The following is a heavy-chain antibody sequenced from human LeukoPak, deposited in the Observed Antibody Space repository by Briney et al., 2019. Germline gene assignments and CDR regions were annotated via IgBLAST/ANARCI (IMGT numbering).Heavy chain of an antibody. CDR2: IKSKTDGGTT. D-gene: IGHD3-3*01. J-gene: IGHJ6*03. V-gene: IGHV3-15*01. CDR1: GFTFSNAW. CDR3: TTVPRRGKLRSLPTGFECYMDV. Sequence: GGSLRLSCAASGFTFSNAWMSWVRQAPGKGLGWVGRIKSKTDGGTTDYAAPVKGRFTISRDDSKNTLYLQMNSLKTEDTAVYYCTTVPRRGKLRSLPTGFECYMDVWGKGTTVTVSS.